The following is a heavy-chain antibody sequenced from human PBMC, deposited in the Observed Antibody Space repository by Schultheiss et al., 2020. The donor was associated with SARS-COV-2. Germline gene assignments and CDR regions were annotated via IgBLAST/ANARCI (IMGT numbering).Heavy chain of an antibody. CDR3: ARDATLEWLFADPIVDWYFDL. D-gene: IGHD3-3*01. CDR2: IYYSGST. V-gene: IGHV4-59*12. CDR1: GGSISSYY. Sequence: SETLSLTCTVSGGSISSYYWSWIRQSPGKGLEWIGSIYYSGSTYYNPSLKSRVTISVDTSKNQFSLKVTSVTAADTAVYYCARDATLEWLFADPIVDWYFDLWGRGTLVTVSS. J-gene: IGHJ2*01.